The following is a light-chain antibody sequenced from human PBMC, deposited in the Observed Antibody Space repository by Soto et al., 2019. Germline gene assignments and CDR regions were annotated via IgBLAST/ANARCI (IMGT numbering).Light chain of an antibody. Sequence: QSVLTQPRSVSGSPGQSVTLSCTGTSSDVGGYNYVTWYQQYPGKAPKVMIYDVKTRPSGVPDRFSGSKSGNTASLTISGLQAEDEADYYCCSDAGDYTFVFGTGTKLTVL. V-gene: IGLV2-11*01. CDR1: SSDVGGYNY. CDR2: DVK. J-gene: IGLJ1*01. CDR3: CSDAGDYTFV.